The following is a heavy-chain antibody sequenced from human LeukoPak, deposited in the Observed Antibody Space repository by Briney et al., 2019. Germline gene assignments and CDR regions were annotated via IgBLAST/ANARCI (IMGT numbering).Heavy chain of an antibody. CDR2: IYHSGST. Sequence: SETLSLTCAVSGYSISSGYYWGWIRQPPGKGLEWIGSIYHSGSTYYNPSLKSRVTISVDTSKNQFSLKLSSVTAADTAVYYCARHISPLRIVVVPAARVGFDYWGQGTLVTVSS. CDR1: GYSISSGYY. J-gene: IGHJ4*02. V-gene: IGHV4-38-2*01. D-gene: IGHD2-2*01. CDR3: ARHISPLRIVVVPAARVGFDY.